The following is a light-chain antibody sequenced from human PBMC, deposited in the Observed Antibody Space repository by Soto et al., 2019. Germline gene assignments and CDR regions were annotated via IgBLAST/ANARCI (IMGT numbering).Light chain of an antibody. J-gene: IGLJ2*01. CDR3: QSYDSSLSGMV. V-gene: IGLV1-40*01. CDR2: GNS. CDR1: SSNIGTTYD. Sequence: QSVLTQPPSVSGAPGQRVTISCTGSSSNIGTTYDVHWYQQVPETAPKLLIYGNSNRPSGVPDRFSGSKSGTSASLAITGVQAEDEADYYCQSYDSSLSGMVFGGGTKLTVL.